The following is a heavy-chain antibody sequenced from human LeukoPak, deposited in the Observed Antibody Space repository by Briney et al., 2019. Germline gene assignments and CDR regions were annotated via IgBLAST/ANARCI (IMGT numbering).Heavy chain of an antibody. D-gene: IGHD6-19*01. CDR2: ISGSGGST. J-gene: IGHJ4*02. Sequence: SGGSLRLSCAASGFTFSGYAMSWVRQAPGKGLEWVSAISGSGGSTYYADSVKGRFTISRDNSKNTLYLQMNSLRAEDTAVYYCAKGPRYSSGWYYFDYWGQGTLVTVSS. CDR1: GFTFSGYA. CDR3: AKGPRYSSGWYYFDY. V-gene: IGHV3-23*01.